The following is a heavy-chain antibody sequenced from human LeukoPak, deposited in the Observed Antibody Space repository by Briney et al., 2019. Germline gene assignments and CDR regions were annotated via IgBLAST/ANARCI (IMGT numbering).Heavy chain of an antibody. CDR1: GFTFSSYA. Sequence: PGRSLRLSCAASGFTFSSYAMNWVRQAPGRGLEWVSSISSSSGYIHYADSVKGRFTISRDNAKNSVYLQMDSLRAEDTAVYYCARGSSSWHANWYFDLWGRGTLVTVSS. J-gene: IGHJ2*01. CDR3: ARGSSSWHANWYFDL. CDR2: ISSSSGYI. D-gene: IGHD6-13*01. V-gene: IGHV3-21*01.